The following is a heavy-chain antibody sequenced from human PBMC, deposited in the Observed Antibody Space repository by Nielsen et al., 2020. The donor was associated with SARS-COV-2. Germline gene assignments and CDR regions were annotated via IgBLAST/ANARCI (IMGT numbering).Heavy chain of an antibody. CDR1: GLSFSDYW. CDR3: ATSMIVVWWYFDL. CDR2: VKQDGSEK. V-gene: IGHV3-7*02. D-gene: IGHD3-22*01. J-gene: IGHJ2*01. Sequence: GGSLRLSCAASGLSFSDYWMSWVRQVPGKGLEWVANVKQDGSEKYYVDSVKGRFTISRDNAKNTLFLQMDSLRAEDTAVYYCATSMIVVWWYFDLWGRDTLVTVSS.